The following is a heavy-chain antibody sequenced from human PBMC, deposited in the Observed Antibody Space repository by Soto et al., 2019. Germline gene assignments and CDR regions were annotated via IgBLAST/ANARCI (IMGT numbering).Heavy chain of an antibody. J-gene: IGHJ4*02. V-gene: IGHV4-34*01. CDR3: ARDDSDYYDSSGYVY. Sequence: SETLSLTCSIYSGSFSGYYWSWIRQPPGKGLEWIGEISQSGNTNYSPSLKSRVSISIDTSKKQFSLNLASVSAADTAVYYCARDDSDYYDSSGYVYWGQGTLVTVSS. D-gene: IGHD3-22*01. CDR1: SGSFSGYY. CDR2: ISQSGNT.